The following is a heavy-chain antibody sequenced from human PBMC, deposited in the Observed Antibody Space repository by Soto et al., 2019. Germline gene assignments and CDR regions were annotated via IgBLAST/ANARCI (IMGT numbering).Heavy chain of an antibody. CDR3: ARDSSGWFYYVMDV. V-gene: IGHV1-18*01. D-gene: IGHD6-19*01. CDR2: ISAYNGNT. J-gene: IGHJ6*02. Sequence: ASVKVSCKASGYTFTSYGISWVRQAPGQGLEWMGWISAYNGNTNYAQRLQGRVTMTTDTSTSTAYMELRSLRSDDTAVYYCARDSSGWFYYVMDVWGQGTTVTVSS. CDR1: GYTFTSYG.